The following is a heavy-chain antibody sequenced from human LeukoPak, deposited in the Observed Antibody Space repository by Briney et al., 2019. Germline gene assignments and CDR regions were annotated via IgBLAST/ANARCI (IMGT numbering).Heavy chain of an antibody. Sequence: SETLSLTCTVSGGSIRSTSYYWGWIRQPPGKGLEWIGSIYYSGSTYYNASLKSRVTISVDTSKSQLSLKLYSVTAADTAVYYCARGIAVAGSTFDIWGQGTMVTVSS. D-gene: IGHD6-19*01. V-gene: IGHV4-39*07. CDR1: GGSIRSTSYY. CDR2: IYYSGST. CDR3: ARGIAVAGSTFDI. J-gene: IGHJ3*02.